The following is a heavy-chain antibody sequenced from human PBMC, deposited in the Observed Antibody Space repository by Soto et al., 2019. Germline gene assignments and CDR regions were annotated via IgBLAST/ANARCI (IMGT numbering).Heavy chain of an antibody. CDR3: AKPVVAATLDY. CDR1: GFTFCSYG. J-gene: IGHJ4*02. D-gene: IGHD2-15*01. CDR2: ISYDGSNK. Sequence: QVQLVESGGGVVQPGRSLRLSCAASGFTFCSYGMHWVRQAPGKGLEWVAVISYDGSNKYYADSVKGRFTISRDNSKNTLYLQMNSLRAEDTAVYYCAKPVVAATLDYWGQGTLVTVSS. V-gene: IGHV3-30*18.